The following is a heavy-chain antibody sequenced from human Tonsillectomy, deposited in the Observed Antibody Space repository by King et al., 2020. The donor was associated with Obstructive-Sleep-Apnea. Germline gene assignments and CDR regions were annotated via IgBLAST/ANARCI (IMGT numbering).Heavy chain of an antibody. CDR1: GFIFGDCA. D-gene: IGHD2-15*01. CDR3: ARARRYCTGGGCYGGWYFDL. V-gene: IGHV3-49*03. Sequence: VQLVESGGDLVQPGRSLRLSCTASGFIFGDCAVNWFRQAPGKGLEWVGFIRSRAYGATTQYAASVKGRFSISRDDSKSIAYLQMNSLKTEDTAVYYCARARRYCTGGGCYGGWYFDLWGRGTLVTVSS. J-gene: IGHJ2*01. CDR2: IRSRAYGATT.